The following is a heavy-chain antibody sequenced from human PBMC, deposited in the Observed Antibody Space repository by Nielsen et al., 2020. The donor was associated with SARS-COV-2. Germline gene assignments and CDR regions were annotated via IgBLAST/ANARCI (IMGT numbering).Heavy chain of an antibody. Sequence: GESLKISCAASGFTFSSYSMNWVRQAPGKGLEWVSSISSSSSYIYYADSVKGRFTISRDNAKNSLYLQMNSLRAEDTAVYYCARPEQQLATLYYYYYMDVWGKGTTVTVSS. CDR3: ARPEQQLATLYYYYYMDV. CDR2: ISSSSSYI. CDR1: GFTFSSYS. J-gene: IGHJ6*03. D-gene: IGHD6-13*01. V-gene: IGHV3-21*01.